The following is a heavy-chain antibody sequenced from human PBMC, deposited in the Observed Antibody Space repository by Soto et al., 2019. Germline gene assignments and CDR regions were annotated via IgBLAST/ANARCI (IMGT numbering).Heavy chain of an antibody. CDR2: ITPQTGDV. V-gene: IGHV1-46*01. D-gene: IGHD2-21*01. CDR1: GYTFASLS. J-gene: IGHJ4*02. Sequence: ARLVQSGAEVRTSGASVKLSCKAPGYTFASLSVHWVRQAPGQGLEWMGMITPQTGDVIYAQSFQGRVSMTRDSFTSNVYMELSALTYADTAVYYCARARVIASGAPTFDFWGQGAPLSVSS. CDR3: ARARVIASGAPTFDF.